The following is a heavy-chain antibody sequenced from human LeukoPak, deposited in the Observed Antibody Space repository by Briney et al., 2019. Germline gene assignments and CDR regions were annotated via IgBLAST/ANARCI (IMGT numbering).Heavy chain of an antibody. J-gene: IGHJ5*02. CDR3: ASHGEYYWFDP. V-gene: IGHV4-61*02. D-gene: IGHD4-17*01. CDR1: RNSISSGDNY. CDR2: IYTSGST. Sequence: SQTLSLTCTVSRNSISSGDNYWSWIRQPAGKGLEWIGRIYTSGSTNYNPSLKRRVTISVDTSKTQFSLKLSSVTAADTAVYYCASHGEYYWFDPWGQGTLVTVSS.